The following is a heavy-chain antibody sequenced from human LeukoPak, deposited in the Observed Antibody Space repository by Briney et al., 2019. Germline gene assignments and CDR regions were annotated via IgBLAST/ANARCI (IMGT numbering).Heavy chain of an antibody. Sequence: GGSLRLSCAASGFTFSSYSMNWVRQAPGKGLEWVSSISSSSSYIYYADSVKGRFTISRDNAKNSLYLQMNSLRAEDTAVYYCARTEWLPRRTLGFDYWGQGTLVTVSS. CDR3: ARTEWLPRRTLGFDY. D-gene: IGHD6-19*01. CDR1: GFTFSSYS. V-gene: IGHV3-21*01. CDR2: ISSSSSYI. J-gene: IGHJ4*02.